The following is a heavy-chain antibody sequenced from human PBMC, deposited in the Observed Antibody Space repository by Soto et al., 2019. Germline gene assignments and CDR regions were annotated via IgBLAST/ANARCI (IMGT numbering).Heavy chain of an antibody. D-gene: IGHD4-4*01. CDR2: IYPGDSDT. CDR1: GYSFTSYW. J-gene: IGHJ6*02. CDR3: ARQKVTTTPHYYGMDV. V-gene: IGHV5-51*01. Sequence: PGEPLKISCKGSGYSFTSYWIGWVRQMPGKGLEWMGIIYPGDSDTRYSPSFQGQVTISADKSISTAYLQWSSLKASDTAMYYCARQKVTTTPHYYGMDVWGQGTTVTVSS.